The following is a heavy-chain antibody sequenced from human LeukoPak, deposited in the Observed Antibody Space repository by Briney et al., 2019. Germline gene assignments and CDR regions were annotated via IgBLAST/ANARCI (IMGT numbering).Heavy chain of an antibody. D-gene: IGHD1-26*01. CDR2: IWYDGSNK. CDR3: AREEVWEGYYYGMDV. J-gene: IGHJ6*02. Sequence: PGRSLRLSCAASGFTFSSYGMHWVRQAPGKGLEWVGVIWYDGSNKYYADSVKGRFTISRDNSKNTLYLQMNSLRAEDTAVYYCAREEVWEGYYYGMDVWGQGTTVTVSS. V-gene: IGHV3-33*01. CDR1: GFTFSSYG.